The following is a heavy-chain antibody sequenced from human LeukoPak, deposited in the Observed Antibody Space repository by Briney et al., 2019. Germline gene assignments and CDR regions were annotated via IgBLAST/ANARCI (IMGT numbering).Heavy chain of an antibody. Sequence: SETLSLTCTVSGGSISSSSYYWGWIRQPPGKGLEWIGSSYYSGSTNYNPPLKSRVTISVDTSKNQFSLKLSSVTAADTAVYYCASLVDTAMEYYFDYWGQGTLVTVSS. D-gene: IGHD5-18*01. J-gene: IGHJ4*02. CDR2: SYYSGST. V-gene: IGHV4-39*07. CDR1: GGSISSSSYY. CDR3: ASLVDTAMEYYFDY.